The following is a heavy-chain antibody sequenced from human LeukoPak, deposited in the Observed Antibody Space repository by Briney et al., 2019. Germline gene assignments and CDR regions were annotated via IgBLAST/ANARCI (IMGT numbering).Heavy chain of an antibody. J-gene: IGHJ4*03. D-gene: IGHD1-1*01. Sequence: GASVKVSCKASGYTFTCYYMHWVGQAPGQGLEWMGWINPNSGGTNYAQKFQGRVTMTRDTSISTAYMELSRLRSDDTAVYYCARDLYNWNDEGYFDYWGQGTLVTVSS. V-gene: IGHV1-2*02. CDR1: GYTFTCYY. CDR3: ARDLYNWNDEGYFDY. CDR2: INPNSGGT.